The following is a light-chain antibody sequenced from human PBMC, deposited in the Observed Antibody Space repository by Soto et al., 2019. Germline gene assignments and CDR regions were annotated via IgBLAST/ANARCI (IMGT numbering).Light chain of an antibody. J-gene: IGLJ3*02. V-gene: IGLV1-47*01. CDR1: RSTMENIY. Sequence: QSVLTQPPSASGTPGQRVTTSCSGARSTMENIYVYWYQQLPGMAPKLLIYRNNQRPSGVPDRFSGSKSDTSASLAISGLRSEDEASYYCAGWDDSLSAWVFGGGTKLTVL. CDR2: RNN. CDR3: AGWDDSLSAWV.